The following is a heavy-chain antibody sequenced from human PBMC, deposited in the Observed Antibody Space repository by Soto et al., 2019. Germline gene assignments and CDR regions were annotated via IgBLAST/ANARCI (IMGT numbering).Heavy chain of an antibody. D-gene: IGHD4-17*01. Sequence: QVQLVQSGAEVKKPGASVKVSCKSSGYTFTTYGITWVRQAPGQGLEWMGWISTYNGNTNYAQKLQGRVTMTTDTSKSTAYMELRSLRSDDTAVYYCASGPIRRVPTVTTPTNYWGQGTLVTVSS. CDR3: ASGPIRRVPTVTTPTNY. J-gene: IGHJ4*02. CDR1: GYTFTTYG. CDR2: ISTYNGNT. V-gene: IGHV1-18*01.